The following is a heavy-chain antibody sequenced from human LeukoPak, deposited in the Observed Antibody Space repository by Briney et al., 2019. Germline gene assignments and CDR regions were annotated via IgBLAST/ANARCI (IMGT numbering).Heavy chain of an antibody. J-gene: IGHJ5*02. V-gene: IGHV1-2*02. Sequence: GASVKVSCKASGYTFTGYYMHWVRQAPGQGLEWMGWINPNSGGTNYALKFQGRVTMTRDTSISTAYMELSRLRSDDTAVYYCARDTAMVTYWFDPWGQGTLVTVSS. CDR1: GYTFTGYY. CDR3: ARDTAMVTYWFDP. D-gene: IGHD5-18*01. CDR2: INPNSGGT.